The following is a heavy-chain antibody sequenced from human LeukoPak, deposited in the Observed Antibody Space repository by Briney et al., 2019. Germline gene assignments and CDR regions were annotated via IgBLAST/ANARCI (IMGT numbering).Heavy chain of an antibody. V-gene: IGHV3-33*03. CDR3: AKDSVEYSSSWYCDY. CDR2: IWYDGTNK. D-gene: IGHD6-13*01. J-gene: IGHJ4*02. Sequence: PGRSLRLSCAASGFTFSSYGMHWVRQAPGKGLEWVAVIWYDGTNKYYADSVKGGFTISRDKSKNTLYLQMNSLRAEDTAVYYCAKDSVEYSSSWYCDYWGQGTLVTVSS. CDR1: GFTFSSYG.